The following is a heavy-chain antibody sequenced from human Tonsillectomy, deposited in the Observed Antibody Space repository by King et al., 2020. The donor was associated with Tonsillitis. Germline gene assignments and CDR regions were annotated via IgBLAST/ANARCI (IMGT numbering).Heavy chain of an antibody. J-gene: IGHJ4*02. CDR2: IYHSGSA. CDR3: ARGRWDRSTNWYDVYFDY. V-gene: IGHV4-34*01. CDR1: GESFKDYH. D-gene: IGHD1-1*01. Sequence: VQLQQWGAGLLKPSETLSLTCAVYGESFKDYHWSWIRQPPGMGLEWIGEIYHSGSANYNPSLKSRLTISVDKSKNQFSLKLNSVTAADTAVYYCARGRWDRSTNWYDVYFDYWGQGTLITVSS.